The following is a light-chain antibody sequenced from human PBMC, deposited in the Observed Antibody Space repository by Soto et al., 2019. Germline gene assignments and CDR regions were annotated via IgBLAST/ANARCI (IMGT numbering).Light chain of an antibody. CDR2: GAS. V-gene: IGKV3-15*01. CDR3: QQYDNWPPYT. CDR1: QSVGSA. Sequence: EIVMTQSPATLSVSPGERATLSCRASQSVGSALSWYQQKPDQAPRLLIYGASTRATGIPARFSGSGSGTEFILTISSLQSEDYAVYYCQQYDNWPPYTFGQGTKVDIK. J-gene: IGKJ2*01.